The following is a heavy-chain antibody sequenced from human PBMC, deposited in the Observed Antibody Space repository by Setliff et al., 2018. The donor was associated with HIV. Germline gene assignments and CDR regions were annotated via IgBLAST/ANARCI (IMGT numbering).Heavy chain of an antibody. Sequence: SETLSLTCTVSGDSISSSSHYWGWIRQPPGKGLEWIGSIYYSGSTYYNPSLKSRVTISLDKSKNHFSLELRSVTAADTAVYFCARDPSDGYGHLDYWGQGALVTVSS. CDR3: ARDPSDGYGHLDY. J-gene: IGHJ4*02. D-gene: IGHD5-18*01. CDR2: IYYSGST. CDR1: GDSISSSSHY. V-gene: IGHV4-39*07.